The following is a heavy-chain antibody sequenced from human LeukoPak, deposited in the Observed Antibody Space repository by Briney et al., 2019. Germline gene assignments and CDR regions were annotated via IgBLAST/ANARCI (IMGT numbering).Heavy chain of an antibody. CDR1: GFTFSSSA. CDR3: ARGSRAMVEQYFDY. V-gene: IGHV3-23*01. D-gene: IGHD5-18*01. CDR2: VDGGGSGT. Sequence: GGSLRLSCAASGFTFSSSAMSWVRQPPGEGLEWVSSVDGGGSGTNYADSVKGRLTISRDNSKDTLYLQMNSLRAEDTAVYYRARGSRAMVEQYFDYWGQGTLVTVSS. J-gene: IGHJ4*02.